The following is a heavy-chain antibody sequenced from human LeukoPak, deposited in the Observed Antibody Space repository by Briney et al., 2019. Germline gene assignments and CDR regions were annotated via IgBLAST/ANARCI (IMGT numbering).Heavy chain of an antibody. CDR2: IYTSGST. Sequence: SETLSLTCTVSGGSISSGSYYWSWIRRPAGKGLEWIGRIYTSGSTNYNPSLKSRVTISVDTSKNQFSLKLSSVTAADTAVYYCARAGPGGFDPWGQGTLVTVSS. CDR1: GGSISSGSYY. D-gene: IGHD3-10*01. CDR3: ARAGPGGFDP. J-gene: IGHJ5*02. V-gene: IGHV4-61*02.